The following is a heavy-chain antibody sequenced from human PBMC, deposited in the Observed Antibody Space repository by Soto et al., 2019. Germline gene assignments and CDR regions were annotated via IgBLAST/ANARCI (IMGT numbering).Heavy chain of an antibody. V-gene: IGHV3-23*01. D-gene: IGHD2-2*01. Sequence: GGSLRLSCAASGFTFSSYAMSWVRQAPGKGLEWVSAISGSGGSTYYADSVKGRFTISRDNSKNTLYLQMNSLRAEDTAVYYCAKDGTDCSSTSCYEDYYYYMDVWGKGTTATVSS. CDR1: GFTFSSYA. J-gene: IGHJ6*03. CDR3: AKDGTDCSSTSCYEDYYYYMDV. CDR2: ISGSGGST.